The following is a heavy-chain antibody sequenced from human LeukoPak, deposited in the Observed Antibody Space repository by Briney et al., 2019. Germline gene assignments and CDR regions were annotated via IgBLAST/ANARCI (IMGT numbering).Heavy chain of an antibody. CDR3: ARGPNCSGGSCLPLDAFDI. CDR1: GGSISSYY. D-gene: IGHD2-15*01. V-gene: IGHV4-34*01. Sequence: PSETLSLTCTVSGGSISSYYWSWIRQPPGKGLEWIGEINHSGSTNYNPSLKSRVTISVDTSKNQFSLKLSSVTAADTAVYYCARGPNCSGGSCLPLDAFDIWGQGTMVTVSS. CDR2: INHSGST. J-gene: IGHJ3*02.